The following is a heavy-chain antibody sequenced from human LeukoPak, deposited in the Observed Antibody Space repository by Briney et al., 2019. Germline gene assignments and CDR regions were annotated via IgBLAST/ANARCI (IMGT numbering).Heavy chain of an antibody. Sequence: SETLSLTCTVSGGSISSSTYYWGWVRQPPGKGLEWIGIIHYGGSTSYNPSLKSRITMSVDTSKNQFSLKLNSVTAADTAVYYCARHGDLDYWGQGTLVTVSS. CDR3: ARHGDLDY. CDR2: IHYGGST. D-gene: IGHD7-27*01. V-gene: IGHV4-39*01. CDR1: GGSISSSTYY. J-gene: IGHJ4*02.